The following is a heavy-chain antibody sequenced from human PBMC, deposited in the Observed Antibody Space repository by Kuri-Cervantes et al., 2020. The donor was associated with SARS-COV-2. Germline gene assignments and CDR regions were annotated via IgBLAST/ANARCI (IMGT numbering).Heavy chain of an antibody. CDR3: ARGVGAAVAGTLITIYYYYGMDV. D-gene: IGHD6-19*01. V-gene: IGHV4-34*01. CDR1: GGYFSGYY. J-gene: IGHJ6*02. CDR2: INHNGST. Sequence: SCAVFGGYFSGYYWSWIRQPPGKGLEGIGEINHNGSTNYNPSLKSRVTISVDTSKNQFSLKLSSVTAADTAVYYCARGVGAAVAGTLITIYYYYGMDVWGQGTTVTVSS.